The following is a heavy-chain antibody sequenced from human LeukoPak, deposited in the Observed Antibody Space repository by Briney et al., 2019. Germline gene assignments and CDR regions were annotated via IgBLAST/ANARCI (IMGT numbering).Heavy chain of an antibody. Sequence: PGGSLRLSCAASGFSFSDYGVYWVRQAPGKGLEWVAVIWYDGSIKYYRDSVKGRFTISRDNSRNTVYLQMNNLRGEDTAVYYCVKGFNWYFDLWGRGTMITVSS. V-gene: IGHV3-33*06. CDR2: IWYDGSIK. CDR1: GFSFSDYG. J-gene: IGHJ2*01. CDR3: VKGFNWYFDL.